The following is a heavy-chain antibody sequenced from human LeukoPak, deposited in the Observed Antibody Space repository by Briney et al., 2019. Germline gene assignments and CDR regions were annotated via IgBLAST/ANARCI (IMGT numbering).Heavy chain of an antibody. V-gene: IGHV1-18*01. Sequence: GASVKVSCKASGYTLTSYGISWVRQAPGQGLEWMGWISAYNGNTNYAQKLQGRVTMTTDTSTSTAYMELRSLRSDDTAVYYCARAVSGMSHLGGFSSIEYYFDYWGQGTLVTVSS. CDR1: GYTLTSYG. CDR3: ARAVSGMSHLGGFSSIEYYFDY. D-gene: IGHD3-3*02. CDR2: ISAYNGNT. J-gene: IGHJ4*02.